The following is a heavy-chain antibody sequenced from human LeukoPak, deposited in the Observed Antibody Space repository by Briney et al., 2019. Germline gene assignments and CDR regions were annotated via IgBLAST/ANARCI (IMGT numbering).Heavy chain of an antibody. Sequence: ASVKVSCKASGYTFTSYGISWVRQAPGQGLEWMGWISAYNGNTNYAQKLQGRVTMTTDTSTSTAYMELRSLRSDDTAVYYCARDLSRYYYGSGSYGYYYYGMDVWGQGTTVTVSS. D-gene: IGHD3-10*01. J-gene: IGHJ6*02. V-gene: IGHV1-18*01. CDR3: ARDLSRYYYGSGSYGYYYYGMDV. CDR1: GYTFTSYG. CDR2: ISAYNGNT.